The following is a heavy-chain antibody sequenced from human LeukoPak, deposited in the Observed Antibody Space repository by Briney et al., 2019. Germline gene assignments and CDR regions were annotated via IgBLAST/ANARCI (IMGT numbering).Heavy chain of an antibody. CDR2: IKQDGSEA. D-gene: IGHD3-10*01. V-gene: IGHV3-7*04. Sequence: GGSLRLSGAASEFTFNSYWMSWVRQAPGKGLQWVANIKQDGSEAHYVDSVKGRFTISRDNAKNSLSLQMNSLNVDDTGVYFCTRDALFGSGRTHLDFWSQGTLVSVSS. CDR3: TRDALFGSGRTHLDF. J-gene: IGHJ4*02. CDR1: EFTFNSYW.